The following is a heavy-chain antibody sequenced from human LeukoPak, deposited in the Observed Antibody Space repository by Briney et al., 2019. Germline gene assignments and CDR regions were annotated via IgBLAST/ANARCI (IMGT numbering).Heavy chain of an antibody. Sequence: SETLSLTCTVSGDSISSGNSHWSWIRLPAGRGLEWIGRIHTSGSTNYNPSLKSRVTVSRDTSKNQFSLKLTSVTAADTAIYYCARSRVYIGNPFDYWGQGTLVAVPA. D-gene: IGHD4-23*01. J-gene: IGHJ4*02. CDR1: GDSISSGNSH. CDR2: IHTSGST. V-gene: IGHV4-61*02. CDR3: ARSRVYIGNPFDY.